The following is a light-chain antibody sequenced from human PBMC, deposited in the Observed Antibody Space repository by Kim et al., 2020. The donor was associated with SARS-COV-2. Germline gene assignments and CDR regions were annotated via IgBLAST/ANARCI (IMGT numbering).Light chain of an antibody. CDR2: GAF. J-gene: IGKJ2*01. V-gene: IGKV3-15*01. Sequence: VSPGERASLSCRASQSIGSNLAWYQQKPGQAPRLLIYGAFTRATGIPARFSGSGSGTEFTLTISSLQSEDFAVYYCQQFNNWFMYTFGQGTKLEIK. CDR1: QSIGSN. CDR3: QQFNNWFMYT.